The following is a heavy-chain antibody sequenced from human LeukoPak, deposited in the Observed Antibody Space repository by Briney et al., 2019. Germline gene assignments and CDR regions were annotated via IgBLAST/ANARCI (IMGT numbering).Heavy chain of an antibody. CDR2: ISTDARTI. Sequence: GGSLRLSCAASGFTFSSNWMHWVRQARGKGLVWVSHISTDARTITYADFVKGRFTISRDNAKNTVYLQMNSLRAEDTALYYCVRGQATAWGLDYWGQGTLVTVSS. J-gene: IGHJ4*02. D-gene: IGHD6-13*01. CDR3: VRGQATAWGLDY. V-gene: IGHV3-74*01. CDR1: GFTFSSNW.